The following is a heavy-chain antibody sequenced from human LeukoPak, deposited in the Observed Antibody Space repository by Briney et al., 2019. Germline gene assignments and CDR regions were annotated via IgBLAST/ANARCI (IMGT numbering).Heavy chain of an antibody. CDR3: ARASGSYYFDY. CDR1: GFTFSSYS. Sequence: GGSLRLSCAASGFTFSSYSMNWVRQAPGKGLEWVANIKPDGGETYYVDSVKGRFTISRDNAKSSLYLQMNSLRAEDTAVYYCARASGSYYFDYWGQGTLVTVSS. CDR2: IKPDGGET. J-gene: IGHJ4*02. D-gene: IGHD1-26*01. V-gene: IGHV3-7*03.